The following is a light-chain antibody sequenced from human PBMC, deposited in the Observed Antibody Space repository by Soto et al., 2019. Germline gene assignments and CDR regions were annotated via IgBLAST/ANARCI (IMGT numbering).Light chain of an antibody. V-gene: IGLV2-14*01. CDR2: EVS. CDR3: AAHGAIGV. CDR1: RTDISGHNH. Sequence: QSVLAQPDSVSGSPGQSITISCTGSRTDISGHNHVSWYQQHPDKAPKLIIYEVSDRPSGVSDRFSGSKSGNTASLTISGLQAEDEADYYCAAHGAIGVFGAGTKVTVL. J-gene: IGLJ1*01.